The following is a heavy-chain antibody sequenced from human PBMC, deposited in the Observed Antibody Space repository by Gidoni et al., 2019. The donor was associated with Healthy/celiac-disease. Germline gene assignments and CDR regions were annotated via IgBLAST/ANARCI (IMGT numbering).Heavy chain of an antibody. D-gene: IGHD1-26*01. Sequence: EVQLLESGGGLVQPGGSLRLSCAASGFTFRSYAMSWVRQAPGKGLEWGSAISGSGGSTYYADSVKGRFTISRDNSKNTLYLQMNSLRAEDTAVYYCAKSANGIPGLGYFDLWGRGTLVTVSS. CDR3: AKSANGIPGLGYFDL. CDR1: GFTFRSYA. V-gene: IGHV3-23*01. J-gene: IGHJ2*01. CDR2: ISGSGGST.